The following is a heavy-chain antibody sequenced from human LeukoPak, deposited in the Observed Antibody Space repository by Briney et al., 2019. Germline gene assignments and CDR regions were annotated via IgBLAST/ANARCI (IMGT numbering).Heavy chain of an antibody. CDR3: ARGHCRRTSCYSSGGYYYYSMDV. J-gene: IGHJ6*02. CDR1: GFTLSSHT. Sequence: GGSLRLSCAASGFTLSSHTMNWVRQAPGRGLEWVSSISSGSSYIYYEDSVKGRFTISRDNAKNSLYLQMNSLRAEDTAIYFCARGHCRRTSCYSSGGYYYYSMDVWGQGTTVIVSS. CDR2: ISSGSSYI. V-gene: IGHV3-21*01. D-gene: IGHD2-2*01.